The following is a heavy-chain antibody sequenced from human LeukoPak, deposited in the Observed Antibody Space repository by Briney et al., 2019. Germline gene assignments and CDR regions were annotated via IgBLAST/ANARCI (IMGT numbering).Heavy chain of an antibody. J-gene: IGHJ5*02. V-gene: IGHV1-18*01. CDR2: ISAYNGNT. CDR1: GYTFTSYG. CDR3: ARASGQQLVRVWFDP. Sequence: ASVKVSCKASGYTFTSYGISWVRQAPGQGLEWMGWISAYNGNTNYAQKLQGRVTMTTDTSTSTAYMELRSLRSDDTAVYYCARASGQQLVRVWFDPWGQGTLVTVSS. D-gene: IGHD6-13*01.